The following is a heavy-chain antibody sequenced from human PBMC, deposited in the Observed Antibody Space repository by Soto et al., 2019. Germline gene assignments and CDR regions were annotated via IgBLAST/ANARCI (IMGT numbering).Heavy chain of an antibody. CDR1: GGSISSGGYY. CDR2: IYYSGST. J-gene: IGHJ6*02. Sequence: SETLPLTCTVSGGSISSGGYYWSWIRQHPGKGLEWIGYIYYSGSTYYNPSLKSRVTISVDTSKNQFSLKLSSVTAADTAVCYCARDRDYYGMDVWGQGTTVTVSS. CDR3: ARDRDYYGMDV. D-gene: IGHD3-10*01. V-gene: IGHV4-31*03.